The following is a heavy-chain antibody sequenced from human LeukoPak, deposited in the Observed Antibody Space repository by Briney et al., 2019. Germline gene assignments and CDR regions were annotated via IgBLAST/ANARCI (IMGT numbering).Heavy chain of an antibody. CDR3: ARDGYQLLWDYFDY. Sequence: GGSLRLSCAASGFTFSSYWMSWVRQAPGKGLEWVANIKQDGSEKYYVYSVKGRFTISRDNAKNSLYLQMNSLRAEDTAVYYCARDGYQLLWDYFDYWGQGTLVTVSS. V-gene: IGHV3-7*01. J-gene: IGHJ4*02. CDR1: GFTFSSYW. CDR2: IKQDGSEK. D-gene: IGHD2-2*01.